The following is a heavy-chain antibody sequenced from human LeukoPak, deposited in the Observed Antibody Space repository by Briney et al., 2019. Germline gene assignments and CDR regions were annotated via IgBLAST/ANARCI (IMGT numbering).Heavy chain of an antibody. CDR3: AKVTYGSGTYGAFDS. CDR2: IKQDGSEK. D-gene: IGHD3-10*01. V-gene: IGHV3-7*03. CDR1: GFTFSSYW. J-gene: IGHJ4*02. Sequence: GGSLRLSCAASGFTFSSYWMSWVRQAPGKGLEWVANIKQDGSEKYYVDSVKGRFTISRDNAKNSLYLQMNSLRAEDTAVYYCAKVTYGSGTYGAFDSWGQGTLVTVSS.